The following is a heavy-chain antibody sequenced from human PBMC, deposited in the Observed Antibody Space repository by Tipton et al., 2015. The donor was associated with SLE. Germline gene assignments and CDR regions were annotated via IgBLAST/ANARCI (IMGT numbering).Heavy chain of an antibody. CDR3: AQAHLWGSYRYSSDL. V-gene: IGHV4-39*07. CDR1: GRSISSSSYY. CDR2: TYYSGST. Sequence: TLSLTCTVSGRSISSSSYYWGWIRQPPGKGLAWIGSTYYSGSTYYNPSLKSRVTISVDTSKNQFSLKLSAVTAADTAVYYCAQAHLWGSYRYSSDLWGKGIIFTIS. D-gene: IGHD3-16*02. J-gene: IGHJ3*01.